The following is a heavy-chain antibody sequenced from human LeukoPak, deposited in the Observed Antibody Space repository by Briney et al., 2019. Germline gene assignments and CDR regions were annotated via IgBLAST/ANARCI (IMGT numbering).Heavy chain of an antibody. CDR2: IDPNSDGT. D-gene: IGHD1-26*01. J-gene: IGHJ4*02. CDR1: GYTFTNYY. CDR3: ARGRRILVGDTNAGDFFDY. V-gene: IGHV1-2*02. Sequence: ASVKVSCKASGYTFTNYYMHWVRQAPGQGLEWMGWIDPNSDGTYYAQKFQGRVTMTRDTSISTAYMELSWLKSDDTAVYYCARGRRILVGDTNAGDFFDYWGQGTLVTVSS.